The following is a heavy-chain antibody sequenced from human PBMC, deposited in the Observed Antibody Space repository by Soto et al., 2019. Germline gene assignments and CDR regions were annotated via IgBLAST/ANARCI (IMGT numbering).Heavy chain of an antibody. D-gene: IGHD3-22*01. V-gene: IGHV1-69*13. CDR2: IIPIFGTA. CDR3: ARVLKGYYDSSGYAFDI. CDR1: GGTFSSYA. J-gene: IGHJ3*02. Sequence: SVKVSCKASGGTFSSYAISWVRQAPGQGLEWMGGIIPIFGTANYAQKFQGRVTITADESTSTAYMELSSLRSEDTAVYYCARVLKGYYDSSGYAFDIWGQGTMVTVPS.